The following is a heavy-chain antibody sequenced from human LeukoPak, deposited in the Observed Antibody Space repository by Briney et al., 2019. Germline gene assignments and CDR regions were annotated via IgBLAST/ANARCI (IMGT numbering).Heavy chain of an antibody. CDR2: ISGSGGST. J-gene: IGHJ4*02. V-gene: IGHV3-23*01. CDR3: AKRAAAAFIGRGPDDY. Sequence: GGSLRLSCAASGFTFSSYAMSWVRQAPGKGLEWVSAISGSGGSTYYADSVKGRFTISRDNSKNTLYLQMNSLRAEDTAVYYCAKRAAAAFIGRGPDDYWGQGTLVTVSS. D-gene: IGHD6-13*01. CDR1: GFTFSSYA.